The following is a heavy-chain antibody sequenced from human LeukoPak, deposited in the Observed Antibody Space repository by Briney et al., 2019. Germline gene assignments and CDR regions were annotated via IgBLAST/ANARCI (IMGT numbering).Heavy chain of an antibody. CDR3: ARHSAAGVPYYGMDV. D-gene: IGHD6-13*01. CDR1: GYSFTSYW. V-gene: IGHV5-51*01. J-gene: IGHJ6*02. CDR2: IYPDDSDT. Sequence: GESLKISCKGSGYSFTSYWIGWVRQMPGKGLEWKGIIYPDDSDTRYSPSFQGQVTISADRSINTAYLQWSSLKASDTAIYYCARHSAAGVPYYGMDVWGQGTTVTVSS.